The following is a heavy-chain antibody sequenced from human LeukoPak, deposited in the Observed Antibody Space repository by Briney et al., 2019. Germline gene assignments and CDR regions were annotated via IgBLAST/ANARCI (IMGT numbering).Heavy chain of an antibody. CDR3: ARTGYSNNWYASAGY. J-gene: IGHJ4*02. V-gene: IGHV4-39*01. CDR1: GGSISSYY. Sequence: SETLSLTCTVSGGSISSYYWGWIRQPPGKGLEWIGSIYNSGSTHYNPSLKSRVTISVDTSKNQFSLKLSSVTAADTAVYYCARTGYSNNWYASAGYWGQGTLVTVSS. CDR2: IYNSGST. D-gene: IGHD6-13*01.